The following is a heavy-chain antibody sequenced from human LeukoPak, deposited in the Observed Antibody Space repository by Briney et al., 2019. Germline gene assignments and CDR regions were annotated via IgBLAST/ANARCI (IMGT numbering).Heavy chain of an antibody. CDR3: SKLAVASADS. J-gene: IGHJ4*02. CDR2: ISPNGGTK. D-gene: IGHD6-19*01. V-gene: IGHV3-48*03. CDR1: GFSFSDYE. Sequence: GGSLRLSCAASGFSFSDYEMNWVRQSPAKGLEWVSDISPNGGTKYYAGSVKGRFTISRDNAKNSLYLQMNSLRAEDTGVYFCSKLAVASADSWGQGTLVTVSS.